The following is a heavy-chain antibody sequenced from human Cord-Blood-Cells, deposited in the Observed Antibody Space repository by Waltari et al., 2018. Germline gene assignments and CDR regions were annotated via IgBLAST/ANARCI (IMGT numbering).Heavy chain of an antibody. CDR1: GYTFTSYG. J-gene: IGHJ6*02. Sequence: QVQLVQSGAEVKKPGASVKVSCKASGYTFTSYGISWVRQAPGQGLEWMGWTSAYNGNTKYAPKLQGRVTMTTDTSTSTAYMGLRSLRSDDTAVYYCARGGSSRGYYYYYGMDVWGQGTTVTVSS. V-gene: IGHV1-18*01. CDR2: TSAYNGNT. CDR3: ARGGSSRGYYYYYGMDV.